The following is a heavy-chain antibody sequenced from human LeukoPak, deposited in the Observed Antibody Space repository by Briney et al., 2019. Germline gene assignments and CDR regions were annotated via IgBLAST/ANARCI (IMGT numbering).Heavy chain of an antibody. CDR2: IYYSGST. D-gene: IGHD1-1*01. CDR3: ARLSPGLDTYVQDAFDI. J-gene: IGHJ3*02. Sequence: GSLRLSCAASGFTFNSYAMSWVRQPPGKGLEWIGSIYYSGSTYYNPSLKSRVTISVDTSNNQFSLRLSSVTAADTAVYYCARLSPGLDTYVQDAFDIWGQGTMVTVSS. V-gene: IGHV4-39*01. CDR1: GFTFNSYA.